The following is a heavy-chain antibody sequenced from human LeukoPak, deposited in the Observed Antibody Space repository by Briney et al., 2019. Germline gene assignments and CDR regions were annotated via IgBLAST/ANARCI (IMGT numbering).Heavy chain of an antibody. Sequence: VASVKVSCKASGYTFTSYGISWVRQAPGQGLEWMGWISAYNGNTNYAQKLQGRVTMTTDTSTSTAYMELRSLRSDDTAVYYCARDRRIREWELRTSGWFDPWGQGTLVTVSS. CDR2: ISAYNGNT. V-gene: IGHV1-18*01. D-gene: IGHD1-26*01. CDR1: GYTFTSYG. CDR3: ARDRRIREWELRTSGWFDP. J-gene: IGHJ5*02.